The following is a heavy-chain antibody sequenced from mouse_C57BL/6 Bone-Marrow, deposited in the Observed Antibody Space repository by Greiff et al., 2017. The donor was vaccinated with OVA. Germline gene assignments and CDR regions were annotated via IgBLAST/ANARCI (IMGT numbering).Heavy chain of an antibody. CDR2: ISYDGSN. CDR1: GYSITSGYY. Sequence: EVKLVESGPGLVKPSQSLSLTCSVTGYSITSGYYWNWIRQFPGNKLEWMGYISYDGSNNYNPSLKNRISITRDTSKNQFFLKLNSVTTEDTATYYCARDLGAFYAMDYWGQGTSVTVSS. J-gene: IGHJ4*01. V-gene: IGHV3-6*01. D-gene: IGHD3-1*01. CDR3: ARDLGAFYAMDY.